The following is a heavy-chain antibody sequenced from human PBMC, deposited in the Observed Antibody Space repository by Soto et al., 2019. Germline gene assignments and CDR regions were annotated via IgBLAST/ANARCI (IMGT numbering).Heavy chain of an antibody. V-gene: IGHV1-69*01. D-gene: IGHD3-22*01. J-gene: IGHJ4*02. Sequence: QVQLVQSGAEVKKPGSSVKVSCKASGGTFSSYAISWVRQAPGQGLEWMGGIIPIFGTANYAQKFQGRVTITPDESTSTAYMGLTSLRSEDMAVYYCTRAENYYDSSGYYWGQGTLVTVSS. CDR3: TRAENYYDSSGYY. CDR1: GGTFSSYA. CDR2: IIPIFGTA.